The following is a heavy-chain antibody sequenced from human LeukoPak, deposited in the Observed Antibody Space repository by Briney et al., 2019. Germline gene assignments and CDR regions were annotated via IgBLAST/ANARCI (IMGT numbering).Heavy chain of an antibody. D-gene: IGHD3-22*01. CDR1: GGSFSGYY. J-gene: IGHJ3*02. CDR2: IYYSGST. V-gene: IGHV4-59*01. CDR3: ARGPGYYYDSSGYYWSIYAFDI. Sequence: SETLSLTCAVYGGSFSGYYWSWIRQPPGKGLEWIGYIYYSGSTNYNPSLKSRVTISVDTSKNQFSLKLSSVTAADTAVYYCARGPGYYYDSSGYYWSIYAFDIWGQGTMVTVSS.